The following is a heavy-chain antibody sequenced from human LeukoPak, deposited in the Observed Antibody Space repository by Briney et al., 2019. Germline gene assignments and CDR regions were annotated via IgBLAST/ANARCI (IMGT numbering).Heavy chain of an antibody. Sequence: GASVKVSCKVSGYTLTELSMHWVRQAPGKGLEWMGGFDPEDGETIYAQKFQGRDTMTEDTSTDTAYMELSSLRSEDTAVYYCATHYYDSSGYHEDWGQGTLVTVSS. J-gene: IGHJ4*02. CDR3: ATHYYDSSGYHED. CDR1: GYTLTELS. D-gene: IGHD3-22*01. CDR2: FDPEDGET. V-gene: IGHV1-24*01.